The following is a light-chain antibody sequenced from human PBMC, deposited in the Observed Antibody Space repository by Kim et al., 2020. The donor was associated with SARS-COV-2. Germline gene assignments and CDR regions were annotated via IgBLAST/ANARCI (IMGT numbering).Light chain of an antibody. CDR1: QNIGYF. CDR3: QQSYTTPS. CDR2: SAS. Sequence: DIQMTQSPSSLSASVGDRVTITCRASQNIGYFLNWYQQRPGKAPNVLIYSASSLHIGVPSRFSGSGSGTEFTLNINSLQHEDFATYYCQQSYTTPSFGGGTKVDIK. V-gene: IGKV1-39*01. J-gene: IGKJ4*01.